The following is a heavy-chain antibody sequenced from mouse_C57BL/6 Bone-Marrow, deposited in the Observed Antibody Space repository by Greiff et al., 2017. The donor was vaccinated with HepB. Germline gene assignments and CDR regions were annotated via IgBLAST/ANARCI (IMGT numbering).Heavy chain of an antibody. CDR3: ARRVYYGYDLYYAMDY. V-gene: IGHV5-17*01. J-gene: IGHJ4*01. CDR2: ISSGSSTI. D-gene: IGHD2-2*01. Sequence: EVQLVESGGGLVKPGGSLKLSCAASGFTFSDYGMHWVRQAPEKGLEWVAYISSGSSTIYYADTVKGRFTISRDNAKNTLFLQMTSLRSEDTAMYYCARRVYYGYDLYYAMDYWGQGTSVTVSS. CDR1: GFTFSDYG.